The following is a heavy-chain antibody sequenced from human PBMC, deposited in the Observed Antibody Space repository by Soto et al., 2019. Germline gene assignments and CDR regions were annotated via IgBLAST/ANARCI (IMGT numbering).Heavy chain of an antibody. CDR2: IKNKADGGTA. V-gene: IGHV3-15*01. CDR1: GINFMNAW. J-gene: IGHJ4*02. CDR3: PTDHGDYEDF. D-gene: IGHD4-17*01. Sequence: EVQLVESGGDLVKPGGCLRLSCAVSGINFMNAWMSWVRQAPGKGLEWVGRIKNKADGGTAVYAAFVRGRFTISRDDSRNTLYLQMNSLDIEDTAVYYCPTDHGDYEDFWGQGTLVTVSS.